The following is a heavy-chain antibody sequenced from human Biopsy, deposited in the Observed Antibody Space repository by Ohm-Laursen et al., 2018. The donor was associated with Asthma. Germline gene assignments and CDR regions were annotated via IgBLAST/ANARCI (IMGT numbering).Heavy chain of an antibody. D-gene: IGHD6-19*01. CDR1: GVNVANNY. V-gene: IGHV3-53*01. Sequence: SLRLSCAASGVNVANNYMTWVRRAPGKGLEWVSIMYAGGSRFYADRVKGRFTISRDNSKNTLYLQMDSLRAEDTAVYYCARGDSSGWSHYYFDYWGQGTLATVSS. CDR2: MYAGGSR. J-gene: IGHJ4*02. CDR3: ARGDSSGWSHYYFDY.